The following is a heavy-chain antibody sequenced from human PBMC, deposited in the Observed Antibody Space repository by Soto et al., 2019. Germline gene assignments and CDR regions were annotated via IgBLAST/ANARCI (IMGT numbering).Heavy chain of an antibody. CDR1: GGSISSYY. J-gene: IGHJ6*02. CDR3: AREIPRSSSGWYEGIYYYYYGMDV. V-gene: IGHV4-4*07. Sequence: SETLSLTCTVSGGSISSYYWSWIRQAAGKGLEWIGRIYTSGSTNYNPSLKSRVTMSVDTSKNQFSLKLSSVTAADTAVYYCAREIPRSSSGWYEGIYYYYYGMDVWGQGTTVTVSS. CDR2: IYTSGST. D-gene: IGHD6-19*01.